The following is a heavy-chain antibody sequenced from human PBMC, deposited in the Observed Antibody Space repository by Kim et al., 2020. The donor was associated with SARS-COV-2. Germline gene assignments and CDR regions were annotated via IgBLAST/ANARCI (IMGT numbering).Heavy chain of an antibody. CDR1: GFTFSSYA. Sequence: GGSLRLSCAASGFTFSSYAMSWVRQAPVKGLEWVSAISGSGGSTYYADSVKGRFTISRDNSKNTLYLQMNSLRAEDTAVYYCAKHKWELLNFDYWGQGTLVTVSS. V-gene: IGHV3-23*01. CDR3: AKHKWELLNFDY. J-gene: IGHJ4*02. D-gene: IGHD1-26*01. CDR2: ISGSGGST.